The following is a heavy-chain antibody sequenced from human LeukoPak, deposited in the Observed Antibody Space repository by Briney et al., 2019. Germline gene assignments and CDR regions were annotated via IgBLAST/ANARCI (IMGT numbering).Heavy chain of an antibody. CDR1: GFTFSSYW. J-gene: IGHJ4*02. V-gene: IGHV3-7*01. Sequence: GGSLRLSCAASGFTFSSYWMSWVRQAPGKGLEWVANIKQDGSEKYYVDSVKGRFTISRDNAKNSLYLQMNSLGAEDTAVYYCAREGLGDSNDYWGQGTLVTVSS. CDR3: AREGLGDSNDY. D-gene: IGHD2-21*02. CDR2: IKQDGSEK.